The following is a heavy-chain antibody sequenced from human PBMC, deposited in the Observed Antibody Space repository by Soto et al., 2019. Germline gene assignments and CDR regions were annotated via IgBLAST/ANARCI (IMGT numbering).Heavy chain of an antibody. J-gene: IGHJ4*02. CDR1: GFTFSRHE. CDR3: ARGGAVAGTSYFDF. Sequence: HPGASLRLSCAASGFTFSRHEMNWVRQAPGKGLEWVSYISSSGSGSTIYYADSVKGRFTVSRDNAKNSLYLQMNSLRAEDTAIYYCARGGAVAGTSYFDFWGQGTLVTVSS. CDR2: ISSSGSGSTI. D-gene: IGHD6-19*01. V-gene: IGHV3-48*03.